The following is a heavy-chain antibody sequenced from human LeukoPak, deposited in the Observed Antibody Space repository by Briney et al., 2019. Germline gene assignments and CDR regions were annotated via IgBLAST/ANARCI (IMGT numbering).Heavy chain of an antibody. CDR1: GFTFSSYA. J-gene: IGHJ6*02. Sequence: GGSLRLSCAASGFTFSSYAMSWVRQAPGKGLEWVSAISGSGGSTYYADSVKGRFTISRDNSKNTLYLQMNSLRAEDTAVYYCARDGTGIFGMDVWGQGTTVTVSS. CDR2: ISGSGGST. CDR3: ARDGTGIFGMDV. V-gene: IGHV3-23*01.